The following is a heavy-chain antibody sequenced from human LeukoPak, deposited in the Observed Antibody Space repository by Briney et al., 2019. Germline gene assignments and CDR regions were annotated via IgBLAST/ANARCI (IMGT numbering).Heavy chain of an antibody. Sequence: GGSLRLSCAASGFTFSSYTMHWVRQAPGKGLEWVALVSYDGTKINYADSVKGRFTMSRDISKNTLYLQMNSLKPEDTAVYYCARDRVQIWSYVGAFDSWGQGTLVTVSS. V-gene: IGHV3-30-3*01. D-gene: IGHD5-18*01. CDR2: VSYDGTKI. CDR3: ARDRVQIWSYVGAFDS. CDR1: GFTFSSYT. J-gene: IGHJ4*02.